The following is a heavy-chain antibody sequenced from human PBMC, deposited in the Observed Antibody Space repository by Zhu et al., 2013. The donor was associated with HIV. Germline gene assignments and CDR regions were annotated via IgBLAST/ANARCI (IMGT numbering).Heavy chain of an antibody. D-gene: IGHD1-26*01. V-gene: IGHV1-2*04. CDR2: INPNSGGT. Sequence: QVQLVQSGAEVKKPGASVKVSCKASGYTFTGYYMHWVRQAPGQGLEWMGWINPNSGGTNYAQKFQGWVTMTRDTSISTAYMELSRLRSDDTAVYYCARDLAGGYSGSYYGMDVWGQGTTVTVSS. CDR3: ARDLAGGYSGSYYGMDV. CDR1: GYTFTGYY. J-gene: IGHJ6*02.